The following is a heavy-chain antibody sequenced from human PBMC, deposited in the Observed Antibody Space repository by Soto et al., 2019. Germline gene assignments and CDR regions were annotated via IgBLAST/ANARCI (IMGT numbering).Heavy chain of an antibody. CDR1: GFTLSNYN. V-gene: IGHV3-21*01. J-gene: IGHJ5*02. CDR2: ISGTSVYI. CDR3: AREGALKPFSS. Sequence: GGSLRLSCVASGFTLSNYNMNWVRQAPGKGLEWVSHISGTSVYIHYADSVKGRFTISRDNAKNSVYLQMDSLRVEDTAVYYCAREGALKPFSSWGQGALVTVSS.